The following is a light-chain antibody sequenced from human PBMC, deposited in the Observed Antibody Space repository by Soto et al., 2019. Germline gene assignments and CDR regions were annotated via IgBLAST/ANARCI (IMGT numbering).Light chain of an antibody. CDR2: KVS. CDR1: QSLVYSDGNTY. J-gene: IGKJ2*01. CDR3: MQGSHWPPYT. V-gene: IGKV2-30*01. Sequence: DVVLTQSPLSLPVTLGQPASISCRASQSLVYSDGNTYLNWFQQRPGQSPRRLIYKVSNRDSGVPDRFRGSGSGTDFTLNITGAEGEDVGVYYCMQGSHWPPYTFGQGTKLELK.